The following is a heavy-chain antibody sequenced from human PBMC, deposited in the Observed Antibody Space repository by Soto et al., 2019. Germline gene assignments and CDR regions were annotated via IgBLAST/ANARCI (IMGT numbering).Heavy chain of an antibody. CDR2: IRNKVNNYVT. CDR1: GFTFRDHY. CDR3: ASLGGYCCGGSCYPDYYGMDV. J-gene: IGHJ6*02. Sequence: EVHLVESGGGLVQPGGSLRLSCAASGFTFRDHYMDWVRQAPGKGLEWVGRIRNKVNNYVTDYAASVKDRFTISRDDSKNSLYLQMNSLTAEDTAVYYCASLGGYCCGGSCYPDYYGMDVWGQGTTVTVAS. V-gene: IGHV3-72*01. D-gene: IGHD2-15*01.